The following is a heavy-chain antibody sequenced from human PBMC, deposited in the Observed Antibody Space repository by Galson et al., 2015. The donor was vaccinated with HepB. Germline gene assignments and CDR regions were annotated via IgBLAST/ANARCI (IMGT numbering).Heavy chain of an antibody. CDR2: ISYDGSNK. J-gene: IGHJ4*02. V-gene: IGHV3-30*18. CDR1: GFTFSSYG. D-gene: IGHD3-3*01. Sequence: SLRLSCAASGFTFSSYGMHWVRQAPGKGLEWVAVISYDGSNKYYADSVKGRFTISRDNSKNTLYLQMNSLRAEDTAVYYCAKGLRFSEWLYVGYFDYWGQGTLVTVSS. CDR3: AKGLRFSEWLYVGYFDY.